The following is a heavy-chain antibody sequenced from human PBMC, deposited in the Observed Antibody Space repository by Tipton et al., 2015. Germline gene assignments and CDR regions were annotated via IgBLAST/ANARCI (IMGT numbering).Heavy chain of an antibody. Sequence: SLRLSCAASGFSLSSYSMNWIRQAPGKGLEWVASLNPNTYFIYHADSVKGRFTISRDDAKNSLYLQMNSLRDEDTAVYYCGREDRGFSSGDYWGQGTLVTVSS. CDR1: GFSLSSYS. V-gene: IGHV3-21*01. CDR3: GREDRGFSSGDY. CDR2: LNPNTYFI. J-gene: IGHJ4*02. D-gene: IGHD6-19*01.